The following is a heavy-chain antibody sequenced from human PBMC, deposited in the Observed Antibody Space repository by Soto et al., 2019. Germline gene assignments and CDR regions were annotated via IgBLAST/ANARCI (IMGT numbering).Heavy chain of an antibody. D-gene: IGHD3-22*01. Sequence: PSETLSLTCTVSGASMTKNNHYWAWIRQPPGKGLEWIGYIYYSGSTYYNPSLKSRVTISVDTSKNQFSLKLSSVTAADTAVYYCARDQQFLNYYDSSGYHRGRAFDIWGQGTMVTVSS. CDR3: ARDQQFLNYYDSSGYHRGRAFDI. CDR1: GASMTKNNHY. CDR2: IYYSGST. J-gene: IGHJ3*02. V-gene: IGHV4-31*03.